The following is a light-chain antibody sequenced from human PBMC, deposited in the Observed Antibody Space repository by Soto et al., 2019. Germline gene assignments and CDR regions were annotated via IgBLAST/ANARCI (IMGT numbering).Light chain of an antibody. J-gene: IGLJ1*01. V-gene: IGLV1-51*01. CDR2: DDD. CDR1: SSNIGGNS. Sequence: QSVMTQPPSVSAAPGQRVTISCSGSSSNIGGNSVSWYQQLPGTAPKLLIYDDDKRPSGIPDRSSGSKPGTSATLDITGFQTWDEADYYCGSWDSSLSAYVFGTGTKLTVL. CDR3: GSWDSSLSAYV.